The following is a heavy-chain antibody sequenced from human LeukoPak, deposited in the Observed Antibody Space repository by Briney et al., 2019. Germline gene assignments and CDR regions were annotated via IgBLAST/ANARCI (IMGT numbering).Heavy chain of an antibody. J-gene: IGHJ6*02. CDR1: GFTFSDYY. CDR3: ARDHYDFWSGYYRGYYYYGMDV. Sequence: GGSLRLSCAASGFTFSDYYMSWIRQAPGKGLEWVSYISSRSSTIYYADSVKGRFTISRDNSKNTLYLQMNSLRAEDTAVYYCARDHYDFWSGYYRGYYYYGMDVWGQGTTVTVSS. V-gene: IGHV3-11*04. D-gene: IGHD3-3*01. CDR2: ISSRSSTI.